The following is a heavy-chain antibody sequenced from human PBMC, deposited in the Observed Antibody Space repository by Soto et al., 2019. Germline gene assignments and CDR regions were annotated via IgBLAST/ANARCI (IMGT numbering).Heavy chain of an antibody. CDR1: GYTFTSYD. CDR3: ARVMGYCSGGSCPNWIVP. J-gene: IGHJ5*02. V-gene: IGHV1-8*01. CDR2: MNPNSGNT. Sequence: ASVKVSCKASGYTFTSYDINWVRQATGQGLEWMGWMNPNSGNTGYAQKFQGRVTMTRNTSISTAYMELSSLRSEDTAVYYCARVMGYCSGGSCPNWIVPWGQGTLVTVFS. D-gene: IGHD2-15*01.